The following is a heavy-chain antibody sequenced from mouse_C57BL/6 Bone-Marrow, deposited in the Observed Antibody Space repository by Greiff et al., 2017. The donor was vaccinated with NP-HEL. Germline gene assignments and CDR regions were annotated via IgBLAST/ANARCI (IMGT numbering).Heavy chain of an antibody. J-gene: IGHJ4*01. V-gene: IGHV2-5*01. Sequence: QVQLQQSGPGLVQPSQSLSITCTVSGFSLTSYGVHWVRQSPGKGLEWLGVIWRGGSTDYYAAFMSRLSITKDNSKSQVFFKMNSLQADDTAIYYSAKRDYGSSYAMDYWGQGTSVTVSS. CDR1: GFSLTSYG. D-gene: IGHD1-1*01. CDR2: IWRGGST. CDR3: AKRDYGSSYAMDY.